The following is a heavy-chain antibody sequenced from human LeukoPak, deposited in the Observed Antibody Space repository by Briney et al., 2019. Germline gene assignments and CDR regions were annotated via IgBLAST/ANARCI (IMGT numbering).Heavy chain of an antibody. Sequence: PSETLSLTCTVSGASIISADYSWGWIRQSPGKGLEWMGSMFDSGSSYYNPSLGSRVTIFVDTSKKQISLSLRSVTAADTAVYYCARRNRGSFSAFDIWGQGTTITVSS. CDR2: MFDSGSS. V-gene: IGHV4-39*01. CDR3: ARRNRGSFSAFDI. J-gene: IGHJ3*02. CDR1: GASIISADYS. D-gene: IGHD6-25*01.